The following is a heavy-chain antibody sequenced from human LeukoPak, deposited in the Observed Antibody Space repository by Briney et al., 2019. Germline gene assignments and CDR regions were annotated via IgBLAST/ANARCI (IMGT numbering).Heavy chain of an antibody. D-gene: IGHD5-12*01. Sequence: PSETLSLTCTVSGGSISSSSYYWGWIRQSPGKGLEWIGSIFYSGSTYYNPSLKSRVTISIDTSENQFSLKLSSVTAADTAVYYCARQLSVDIVADYWGQGTLVTVSS. CDR1: GGSISSSSYY. CDR3: ARQLSVDIVADY. J-gene: IGHJ4*02. V-gene: IGHV4-39*01. CDR2: IFYSGST.